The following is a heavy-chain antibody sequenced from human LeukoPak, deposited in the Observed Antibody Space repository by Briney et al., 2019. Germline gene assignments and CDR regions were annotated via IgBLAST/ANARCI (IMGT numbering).Heavy chain of an antibody. CDR2: IYPGDFRI. Sequence: GESLKISCQGFGYSFTSYWVGWVRQMPGKGMEWMGVIYPGDFRIRYNPSFQGQVTISVDKSINTAYLQWVSLRASDIAMYYCACRDLTSTWSFPWGQGTLVTVSS. CDR3: ACRDLTSTWSFP. J-gene: IGHJ5*02. D-gene: IGHD6-13*01. CDR1: GYSFTSYW. V-gene: IGHV5-51*01.